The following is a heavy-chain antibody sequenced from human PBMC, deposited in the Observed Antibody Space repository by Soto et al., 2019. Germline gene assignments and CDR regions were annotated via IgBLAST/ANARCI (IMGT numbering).Heavy chain of an antibody. CDR2: ISAYNGNT. V-gene: IGHV1-18*01. CDR1: GYTFTSYG. D-gene: IGHD2-2*01. Sequence: ASVKVSCKASGYTFTSYGISWVRQAPGQGLEWMGWISAYNGNTNYAQKLQGRVTMTTDTSTSTAYMELRSLRSDDTAVYYCAGVAGAPSRIVVVPAAMLSYGWFDPWGQGTLVTVSS. J-gene: IGHJ5*02. CDR3: AGVAGAPSRIVVVPAAMLSYGWFDP.